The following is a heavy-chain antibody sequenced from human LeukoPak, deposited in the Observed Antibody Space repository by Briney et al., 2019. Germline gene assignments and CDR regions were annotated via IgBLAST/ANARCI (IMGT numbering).Heavy chain of an antibody. J-gene: IGHJ4*02. V-gene: IGHV3-23*01. CDR1: GFTFSDHY. Sequence: GGSLRLSCAASGFTFSDHYMDWVRQAPGKGLEWVSAISGSGGSTYYADSVKGRFTISRDNSKNTLYLQMNSLRAEDTAVYYCAKGMRYFDYWGQGTLVTVSS. CDR3: AKGMRYFDY. CDR2: ISGSGGST.